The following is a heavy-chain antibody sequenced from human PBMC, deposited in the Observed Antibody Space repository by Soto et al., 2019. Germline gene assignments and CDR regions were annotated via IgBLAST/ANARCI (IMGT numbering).Heavy chain of an antibody. J-gene: IGHJ4*02. V-gene: IGHV4-30-2*01. Sequence: PSETLSLTCAVSGGSISSGGYSWSWIRQPPGKGLEWIGYIYHSGSTYYNPSLKSRVTISVDRSKNQFSLKLSSVTAADTAVYYCARERGYGDYYFDYWGQGTLVTVSS. CDR1: GGSISSGGYS. CDR3: ARERGYGDYYFDY. CDR2: IYHSGST. D-gene: IGHD4-17*01.